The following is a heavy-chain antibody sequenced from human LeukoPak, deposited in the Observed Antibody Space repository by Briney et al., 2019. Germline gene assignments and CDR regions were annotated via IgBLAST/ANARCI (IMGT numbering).Heavy chain of an antibody. D-gene: IGHD3-3*01. Sequence: GASVKVSCKASGYTFTSYGISWVRQAPGQGLEWMGWMNPNSGNTGYAQKFQGRVTMTRNTSISTAYMELSSLRSEDTAVYYCARGFWRKAFDIWGQGTMVTVSS. J-gene: IGHJ3*02. CDR1: GYTFTSYG. CDR2: MNPNSGNT. CDR3: ARGFWRKAFDI. V-gene: IGHV1-8*02.